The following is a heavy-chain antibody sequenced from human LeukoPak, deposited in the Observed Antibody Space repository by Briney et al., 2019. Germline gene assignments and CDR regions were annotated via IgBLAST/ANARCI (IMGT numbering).Heavy chain of an antibody. V-gene: IGHV3-30*02. D-gene: IGHD5-12*01. J-gene: IGHJ4*02. CDR1: GFTFSSYG. CDR2: IRYDGGNK. CDR3: AKDRLRGYYFDY. Sequence: GGSLRLSCAASGFTFSSYGMHWVRQAPGKGLEWVAFIRYDGGNKYYADSVKGRFTISRDNSKYTLYLQMNSLRAEDTAVYYCAKDRLRGYYFDYWGQGTLVTVSS.